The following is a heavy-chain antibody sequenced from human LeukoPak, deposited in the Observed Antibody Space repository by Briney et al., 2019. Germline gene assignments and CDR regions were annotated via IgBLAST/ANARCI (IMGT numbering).Heavy chain of an antibody. V-gene: IGHV3-30*02. Sequence: GGSLRLSCAASGFIFSSYGMHWVRQAPGKGLEWVAFIRFDGTNKYYADSVKGRFTISRDNSKNTLYLQMNSLRAEDTAVYYCAKDSPYSRPVWGQGTLVTVSS. CDR1: GFIFSSYG. J-gene: IGHJ4*02. D-gene: IGHD5-18*01. CDR2: IRFDGTNK. CDR3: AKDSPYSRPV.